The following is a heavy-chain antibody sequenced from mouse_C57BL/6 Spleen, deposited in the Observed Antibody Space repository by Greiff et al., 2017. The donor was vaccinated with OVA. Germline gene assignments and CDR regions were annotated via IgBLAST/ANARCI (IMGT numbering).Heavy chain of an antibody. D-gene: IGHD2-4*01. CDR3: ARKGLYDYDEGFDY. Sequence: VQLQQSGAELARPGASVKLSCKASGYTFTSYGISWVKQRTGQGLEWIGEIYPRSGNTYYNEKFKGKATLTADKSSSTAYMELRSLTSEDSAVYFCARKGLYDYDEGFDYWGQGTTLTVSS. CDR1: GYTFTSYG. J-gene: IGHJ2*01. V-gene: IGHV1-81*01. CDR2: IYPRSGNT.